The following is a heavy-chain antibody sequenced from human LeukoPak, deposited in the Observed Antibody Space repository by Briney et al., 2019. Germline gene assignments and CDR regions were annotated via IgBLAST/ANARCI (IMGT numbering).Heavy chain of an antibody. CDR3: ARAQGQQLEKGELWFDY. D-gene: IGHD6-6*01. J-gene: IGHJ4*02. CDR1: GFTFSSYA. V-gene: IGHV3-30-3*01. Sequence: PGGSRRLSCAASGFTFSSYAMHWVRQAPGKGLEWVAVISYDGSNKYYADSVKGRFTISRDNSKNTLYLQMNSLRAEDTAVYYCARAQGQQLEKGELWFDYWGQGTLVTVSS. CDR2: ISYDGSNK.